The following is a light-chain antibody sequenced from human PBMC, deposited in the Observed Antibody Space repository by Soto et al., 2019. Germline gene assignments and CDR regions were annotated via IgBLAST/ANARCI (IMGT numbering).Light chain of an antibody. J-gene: IGKJ3*01. CDR3: QESYSTPSVT. CDR1: QSISTY. Sequence: DIQVTQSPSSLSASVGDRVTISCRASQSISTYLNWYQHKPGKAPKLLIYAASTLRSGVPSRFSGSGSGTDFTLTISSLQPEDFATYYCQESYSTPSVTFGPGTKVDIK. CDR2: AAS. V-gene: IGKV1-39*01.